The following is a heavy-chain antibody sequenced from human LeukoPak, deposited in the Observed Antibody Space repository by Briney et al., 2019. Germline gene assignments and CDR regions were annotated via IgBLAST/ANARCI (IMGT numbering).Heavy chain of an antibody. J-gene: IGHJ2*01. V-gene: IGHV3-48*02. D-gene: IGHD4-17*01. CDR2: ISSSSNTI. CDR1: GFTFSFHS. CDR3: ARDQDYGDYESFDL. Sequence: GGSLRLSCAASGFTFSFHSMIWVRQAPGKGLEWVSYISSSSNTIYYADSVKGRLTISRDDAKSSLYLQMNSLRDEDTAVYYCARDQDYGDYESFDLWGRGTLVTVSS.